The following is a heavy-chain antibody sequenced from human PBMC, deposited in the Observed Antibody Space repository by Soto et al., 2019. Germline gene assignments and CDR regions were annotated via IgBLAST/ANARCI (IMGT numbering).Heavy chain of an antibody. V-gene: IGHV3-21*01. Sequence: PGGSLRLSCAASGFTFSSYSMNWVRQAPGKWLEWVSSISSSSSYIYYADSVKGRFTISRDNAKNSLYLQMNSLRAEDTAVYYCASDDPLNYYYGMDVWGQGTTVTVSS. CDR3: ASDDPLNYYYGMDV. CDR1: GFTFSSYS. J-gene: IGHJ6*02. CDR2: ISSSSSYI.